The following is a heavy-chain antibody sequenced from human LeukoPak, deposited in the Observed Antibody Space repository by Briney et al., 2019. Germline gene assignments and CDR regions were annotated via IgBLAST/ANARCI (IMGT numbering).Heavy chain of an antibody. J-gene: IGHJ4*02. CDR1: GFTLSNVW. Sequence: PGGSLRLSCAASGFTLSNVWMNWVRQAPGKGLEWVGRIKSKTDGGTTDYAAPVKGRFTISREESENMIYLEMNSLKIEDTAVYYCTTPRGIPNWGQGTLVTVSS. CDR3: TTPRGIPN. D-gene: IGHD2-21*01. CDR2: IKSKTDGGTT. V-gene: IGHV3-15*07.